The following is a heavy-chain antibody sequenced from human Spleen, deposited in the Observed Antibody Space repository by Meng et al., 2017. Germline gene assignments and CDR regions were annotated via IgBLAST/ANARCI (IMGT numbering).Heavy chain of an antibody. Sequence: HVQLRESGPGLLKPSQTLSLTCTVSGGSICSGGYYWSWIRQHPGKGLGWIGYIYYSGSTYYNPSLKSRVTISVDTSKNQFSLKLSSVTAADTAVYYCARAHTGWYFDLWGRGTLVTVSS. V-gene: IGHV4-31*03. CDR3: ARAHTGWYFDL. D-gene: IGHD2-8*02. CDR1: GGSICSGGYY. CDR2: IYYSGST. J-gene: IGHJ2*01.